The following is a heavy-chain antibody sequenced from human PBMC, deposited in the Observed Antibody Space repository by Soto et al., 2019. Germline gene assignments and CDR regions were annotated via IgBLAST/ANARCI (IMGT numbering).Heavy chain of an antibody. J-gene: IGHJ4*02. CDR1: GFTFSSYW. V-gene: IGHV3-7*01. CDR3: AREATLIRGVFKTNYFDY. CDR2: IKQDGSEK. Sequence: ETLSLTCAASGFTFSSYWMSWVRQAPGKGLEWVANIKQDGSEKYYVDSVKGRFTISRDNAKNSLFLQMNSLRAEDTAVYYCAREATLIRGVFKTNYFDYWGQGTLVTVSS. D-gene: IGHD3-10*01.